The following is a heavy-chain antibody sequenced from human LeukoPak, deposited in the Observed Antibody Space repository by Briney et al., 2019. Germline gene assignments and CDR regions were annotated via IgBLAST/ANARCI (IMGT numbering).Heavy chain of an antibody. CDR3: ARPQIVVAGKSYYYYGMDV. CDR2: ISSNGGST. Sequence: PGGSLRLSCAASGFTFSSYAMHWVRQAPGKGLEYVSAISSNGGSTSYANSVKGRFTISRDRSKNTLYLQMNSLRAEDTAVYYCARPQIVVAGKSYYYYGMDVWGQGTTVTVSS. D-gene: IGHD6-19*01. V-gene: IGHV3-64*01. J-gene: IGHJ6*02. CDR1: GFTFSSYA.